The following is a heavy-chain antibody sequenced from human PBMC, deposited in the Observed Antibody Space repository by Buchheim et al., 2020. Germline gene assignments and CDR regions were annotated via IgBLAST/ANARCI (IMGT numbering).Heavy chain of an antibody. J-gene: IGHJ4*02. CDR3: ARSAEMATISRDGVDY. Sequence: QVQLVQSGAEVKKPGASVTVSCKAFGYSFSVYYMHWIRQAPGQGFEWMGCINPNSGDTHYAQKFQAWVTMTKDASISPGYMELTRLKSDDTAVYYCARSAEMATISRDGVDYWGQGTL. D-gene: IGHD5-24*01. V-gene: IGHV1-2*04. CDR2: INPNSGDT. CDR1: GYSFSVYY.